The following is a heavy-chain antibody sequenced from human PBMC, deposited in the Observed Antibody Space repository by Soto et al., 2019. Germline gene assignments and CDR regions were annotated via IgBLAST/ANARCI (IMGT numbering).Heavy chain of an antibody. CDR2: TYYTSTFFS. D-gene: IGHD3-22*01. CDR1: RDSVSSYSAA. Sequence: SQPLSPTSAIPRDSVSSYSAACNWLRQSPAGGLEWLGRTYYTSTFFSDYAASVKSRIIITPDTSKNQFSLQLMSVTTEDKAGYYCVRDRYSSSGWFDPWGQGTPVTVSS. V-gene: IGHV6-1*01. CDR3: VRDRYSSSGWFDP. J-gene: IGHJ5*02.